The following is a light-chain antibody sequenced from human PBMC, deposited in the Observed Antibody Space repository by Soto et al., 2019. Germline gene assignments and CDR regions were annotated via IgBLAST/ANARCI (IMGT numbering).Light chain of an antibody. J-gene: IGKJ5*01. CDR2: DAS. V-gene: IGKV3-11*01. Sequence: ERVMTQSPATLSVSPGERATLSCRASQSVSSYLAWYQQKPGQAPRLLIYDASNRATGIPARFSGSGSGTDFTLTISSLEPEDFAVYYCQQRSNWLPITFGQGTRLEIK. CDR1: QSVSSY. CDR3: QQRSNWLPIT.